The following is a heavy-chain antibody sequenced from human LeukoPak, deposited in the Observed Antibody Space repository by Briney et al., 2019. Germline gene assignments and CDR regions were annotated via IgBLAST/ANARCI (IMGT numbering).Heavy chain of an antibody. CDR2: IYTSGST. CDR3: AREGPTATTPIFDY. D-gene: IGHD5-12*01. Sequence: SETLSLTCTVSGGSISSYYWSWIRQPAGKGLEWIGRIYTSGSTNYNPSLKSRVTMSVDTSKNQFFLKLSSATAADTAVYYCAREGPTATTPIFDYWGQGTLVTVSS. V-gene: IGHV4-4*07. CDR1: GGSISSYY. J-gene: IGHJ4*02.